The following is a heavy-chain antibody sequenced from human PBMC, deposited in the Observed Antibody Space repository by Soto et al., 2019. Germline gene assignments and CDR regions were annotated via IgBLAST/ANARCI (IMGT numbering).Heavy chain of an antibody. V-gene: IGHV3-23*01. CDR1: GFTCSSYA. Sequence: PGGSLRLSCAASGFTCSSYAMSWVRQAPGKGLEWVSAISGSGGSTYYADSVKGRFTISRDNSKNTLYLQMNSLRAEDTAVYYCAKRVRSSSWIDYWRQGTLVTVSS. CDR3: AKRVRSSSWIDY. J-gene: IGHJ4*02. D-gene: IGHD6-13*01. CDR2: ISGSGGST.